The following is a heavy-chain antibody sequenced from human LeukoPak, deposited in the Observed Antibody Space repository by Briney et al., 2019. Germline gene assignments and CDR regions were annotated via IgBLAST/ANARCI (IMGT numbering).Heavy chain of an antibody. CDR3: ARGLAYSRLDY. Sequence: GGSLRLSCAASVFTFSSYSMKWVRQAPGKGLEWVASINPEGSEKYSADSVKGRFTISRDNAKNSLYLQMDSLRVEDTAFYYCARGLAYSRLDYWGQGMLVTVSS. V-gene: IGHV3-7*01. CDR1: VFTFSSYS. D-gene: IGHD5-18*01. CDR2: INPEGSEK. J-gene: IGHJ4*02.